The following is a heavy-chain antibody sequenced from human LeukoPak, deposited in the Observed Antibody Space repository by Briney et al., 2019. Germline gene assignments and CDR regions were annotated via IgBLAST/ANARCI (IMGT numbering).Heavy chain of an antibody. CDR3: ASLAVAAARGDY. Sequence: PSETLSLTCAVYGGSFSGYYWSWIRQPPGKGLEWIGEINHSGSTNYNPSLKSRVTISVDTSKNQFSLKLSSVTAADTAVYYCASLAVAAARGDYWGQGTLVTVSS. J-gene: IGHJ4*02. V-gene: IGHV4-34*01. CDR1: GGSFSGYY. CDR2: INHSGST. D-gene: IGHD2-2*01.